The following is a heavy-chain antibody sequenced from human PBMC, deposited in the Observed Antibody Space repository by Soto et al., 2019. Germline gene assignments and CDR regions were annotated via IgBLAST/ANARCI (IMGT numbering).Heavy chain of an antibody. CDR3: FHRVLAGEQIAY. D-gene: IGHD3-10*01. CDR2: IYWNDDK. Sequence: QITLRESGPTLVKPTQTLTLTCTFSGFLLTTFGVGVGWIRQPPGKALEWLAFIYWNDDKRYSSFLNNRLTINSDTSENPVVLAVTDMDSVATATYYCFHRVLAGEQIAYWGQGTLVTASS. V-gene: IGHV2-5*01. CDR1: GFLLTTFGVG. J-gene: IGHJ4*02.